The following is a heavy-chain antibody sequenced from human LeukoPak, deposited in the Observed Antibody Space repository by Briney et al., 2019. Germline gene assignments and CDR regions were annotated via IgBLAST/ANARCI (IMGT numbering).Heavy chain of an antibody. V-gene: IGHV3-30*18. D-gene: IGHD4-23*01. J-gene: IGHJ4*02. CDR1: GFTFSGYG. CDR3: AKERASRRGNLHFDY. CDR2: ISYDGSNK. Sequence: GRSLRLSCAASGFTFSGYGMHWVRQAPGKGLEWVAVISYDGSNKYYADSVKGRFTISRDNSKNTLYLQMNSLRAEDTAVYYCAKERASRRGNLHFDYWGQGTLVTVSS.